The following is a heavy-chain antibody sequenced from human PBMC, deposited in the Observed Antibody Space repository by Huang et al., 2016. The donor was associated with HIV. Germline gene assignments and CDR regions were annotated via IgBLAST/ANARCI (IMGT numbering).Heavy chain of an antibody. V-gene: IGHV3-30*02. CDR2: IHYDGSNR. J-gene: IGHJ4*02. CDR3: AKFGSSGYLPRYSFDY. CDR1: GFTFSSYG. D-gene: IGHD3-22*01. Sequence: QVQLVESGGGVVQPGGSLRLSCAASGFTFSSYGRHWVSQATGKGREWVAFIHYDGSNRYDAYSVKGRFTISRDNAKNTLYLQMNSRRAEDTSVYFCAKFGSSGYLPRYSFDYWGQGTLVTVSS.